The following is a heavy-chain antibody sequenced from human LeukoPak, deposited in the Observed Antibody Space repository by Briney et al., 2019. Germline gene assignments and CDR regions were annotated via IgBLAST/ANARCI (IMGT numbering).Heavy chain of an antibody. CDR1: GFTFSSYS. V-gene: IGHV3-21*01. Sequence: GGSLRLSCAASGFTFSSYSMNWVRQAPGKGLEWVSSISSSSSYIYYAGSVKGRFTISRDNAKNSLYLQMNSLRAEDTAVYYCARDLTGVGAVLFGYWGQGTLVTVSS. CDR2: ISSSSSYI. CDR3: ARDLTGVGAVLFGY. D-gene: IGHD1-26*01. J-gene: IGHJ4*02.